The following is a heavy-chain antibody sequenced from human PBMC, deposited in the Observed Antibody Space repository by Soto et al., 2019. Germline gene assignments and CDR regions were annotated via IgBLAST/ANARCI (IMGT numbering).Heavy chain of an antibody. CDR1: GFTFSDHY. D-gene: IGHD4-4*01. J-gene: IGHJ6*02. V-gene: IGHV3-72*01. Sequence: WGFLLLSWASSGFTFSDHYMGWVRQAPGKGLELVGLTRDKPNSYTTEYAASVKGRFSISRDDSENSVYLQMNSLKTEDTAVYYCTSAAVSKTGLDVWGQGTTVTVSS. CDR2: TRDKPNSYTT. CDR3: TSAAVSKTGLDV.